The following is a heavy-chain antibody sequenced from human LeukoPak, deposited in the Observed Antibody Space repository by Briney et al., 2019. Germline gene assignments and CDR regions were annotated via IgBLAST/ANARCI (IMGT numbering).Heavy chain of an antibody. D-gene: IGHD3-22*01. CDR3: ARLPLTYYYDSSGSSRGFYFDY. V-gene: IGHV4-39*01. CDR2: IYYSGST. J-gene: IGHJ4*02. Sequence: SETLSLTCTVSGGSISSSSYYWGWIRQPPGKGLEWIGSIYYSGSTYYNPSLKSRVTISVDTSKNQFSLKLSSVTAADTAVYYCARLPLTYYYDSSGSSRGFYFDYWGQGTLVTVSS. CDR1: GGSISSSSYY.